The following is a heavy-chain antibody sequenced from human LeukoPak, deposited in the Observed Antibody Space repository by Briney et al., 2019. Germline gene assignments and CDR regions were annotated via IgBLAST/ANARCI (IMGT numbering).Heavy chain of an antibody. Sequence: GGSLRLSCAASGFTFSSYAMNWVRQAPGKGLEWVAVISYDGSNKYYADSVKGRFTISRDNSKNTLYLQMNSLRAEDTAVYYCARDLDCSGGSCYSGDAFDIWGQGTMVTVSS. V-gene: IGHV3-30*04. CDR1: GFTFSSYA. J-gene: IGHJ3*02. CDR2: ISYDGSNK. CDR3: ARDLDCSGGSCYSGDAFDI. D-gene: IGHD2-15*01.